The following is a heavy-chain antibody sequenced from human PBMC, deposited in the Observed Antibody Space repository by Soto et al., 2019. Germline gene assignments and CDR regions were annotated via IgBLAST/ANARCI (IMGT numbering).Heavy chain of an antibody. CDR3: ARRYSSSSGHFDY. CDR2: ISSSSSTI. CDR1: GFTFSSYS. V-gene: IGHV3-48*04. J-gene: IGHJ4*02. Sequence: PVGSLRLSCAASGFTFSSYSMNWVRQAPGKGLEWVSCISSSSSTIYYADSVKGRFTISRDNAKNSLYLQMNSLRAEDTAVYYCARRYSSSSGHFDYWGQGTLVTVSS. D-gene: IGHD6-6*01.